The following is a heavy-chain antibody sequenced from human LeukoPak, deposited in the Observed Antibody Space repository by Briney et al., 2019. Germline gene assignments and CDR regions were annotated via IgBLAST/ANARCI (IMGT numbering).Heavy chain of an antibody. CDR3: AKDRDIVVVPAAIGDAFDT. J-gene: IGHJ3*02. Sequence: PGGSLRLSCAASGFTFSSYGMHWVRQAPGKGREWVAFIRYDGSNKYYADSVKGRFTISRDNSKNTLYLQMNSLRAEDTAVYYCAKDRDIVVVPAAIGDAFDTWGQGTMVTVSS. V-gene: IGHV3-30*02. D-gene: IGHD2-2*01. CDR2: IRYDGSNK. CDR1: GFTFSSYG.